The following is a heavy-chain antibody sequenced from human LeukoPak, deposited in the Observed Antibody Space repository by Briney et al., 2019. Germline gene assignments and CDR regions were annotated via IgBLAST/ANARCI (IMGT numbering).Heavy chain of an antibody. CDR1: GFTFRDYA. J-gene: IGHJ4*02. D-gene: IGHD6-25*01. CDR3: ARVHRPYNIGLMDY. V-gene: IGHV1-18*01. CDR2: ISGYNDNT. Sequence: ASVKVSCKTSGFTFRDYAIGWVRHVPGQGLEWMGWISGYNDNTNFAQRLQDRISMATDTSTDTAYMTLRSLRSDDTAVYICARVHRPYNIGLMDYWGQGTQITVSS.